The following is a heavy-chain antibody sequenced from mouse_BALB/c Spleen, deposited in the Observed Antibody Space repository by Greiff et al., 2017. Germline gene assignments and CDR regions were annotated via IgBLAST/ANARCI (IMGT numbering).Heavy chain of an antibody. CDR2: ILPGSGST. D-gene: IGHD2-2*01. CDR3: ARGPRGLRAMDY. J-gene: IGHJ4*01. Sequence: QVHVKQSGAELMKPGASVKISCKATGYTFSSYWIEWVKQRPGHGLEWIGEILPGSGSTNYNEKFKGKATFTADTSSNTAYMQLSSLTSEDSAVYYCARGPRGLRAMDYWGQGTSVTVSS. CDR1: GYTFSSYW. V-gene: IGHV1-9*01.